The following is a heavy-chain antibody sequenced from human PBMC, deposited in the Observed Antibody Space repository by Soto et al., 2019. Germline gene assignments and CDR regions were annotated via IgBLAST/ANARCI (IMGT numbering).Heavy chain of an antibody. CDR2: VSSGGGT. CDR1: GFTFSTYA. CDR3: VKRRGAASHFNH. D-gene: IGHD2-15*01. Sequence: EVELLESGGCLVQPEGSLRLSCAASGFTFSTYAMGWVRQAPGKGLEWVPVVSSGGGTHYADSVKDRYTASIDNSKNKMTLKMNSRRADDAAVYYCVKRRGAASHFNHWGQGDLVTVSS. J-gene: IGHJ4*02. V-gene: IGHV3-23*01.